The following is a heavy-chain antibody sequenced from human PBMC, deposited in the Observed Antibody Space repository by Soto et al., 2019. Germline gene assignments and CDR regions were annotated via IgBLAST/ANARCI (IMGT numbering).Heavy chain of an antibody. CDR3: AKDKGHYDFWSGYYPASYYYMDV. V-gene: IGHV3-23*01. Sequence: SLRLSCAASGFTFSSYAMSWVRQAPGKGLEWVSAISGSGGSTYYADSVKGRFTISRDNSKNTLYLQMNSLRAEDTAVYYCAKDKGHYDFWSGYYPASYYYMDVWGKGTTVTVS. D-gene: IGHD3-3*01. CDR2: ISGSGGST. CDR1: GFTFSSYA. J-gene: IGHJ6*03.